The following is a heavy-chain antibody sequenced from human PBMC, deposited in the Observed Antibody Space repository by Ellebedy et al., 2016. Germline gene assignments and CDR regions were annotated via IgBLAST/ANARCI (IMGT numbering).Heavy chain of an antibody. V-gene: IGHV1-46*01. J-gene: IGHJ2*01. Sequence: ASVKVSCXASGYTFSRFHVYWVRQAPGQGLEWMGVIHPSGGSTSYAQNFQGRVTMTTDTSTSTVYMDLSSLTSADTAMYYCARRGVYSPNWYFDVWGRGTLVTVSS. CDR3: ARRGVYSPNWYFDV. D-gene: IGHD5/OR15-5a*01. CDR2: IHPSGGST. CDR1: GYTFSRFH.